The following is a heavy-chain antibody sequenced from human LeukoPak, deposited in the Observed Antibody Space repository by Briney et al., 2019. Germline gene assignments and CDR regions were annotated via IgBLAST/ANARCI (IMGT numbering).Heavy chain of an antibody. CDR2: VSGSGGST. Sequence: PGGSLRLSCAASRFTFSSYAMSWVRQAPGKGLEWVSTVSGSGGSTYYADSVKGRFTISRDNSKNTLYLQMNSLRAEDTAVYYCAKEGADYGDYSNWFDPWGQGTLVTVSS. J-gene: IGHJ5*02. D-gene: IGHD4-17*01. CDR3: AKEGADYGDYSNWFDP. CDR1: RFTFSSYA. V-gene: IGHV3-23*01.